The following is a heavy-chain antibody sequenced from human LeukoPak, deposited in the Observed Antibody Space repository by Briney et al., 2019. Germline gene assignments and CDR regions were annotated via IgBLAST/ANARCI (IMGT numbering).Heavy chain of an antibody. J-gene: IGHJ6*02. CDR2: ISYDGSNK. D-gene: IGHD3-22*01. V-gene: IGHV3-30*18. CDR3: ANHYDSSPVDV. Sequence: SGGSLRLSCAASGFTFSSYGMHWVRQAPGKGLEWVAVISYDGSNKYYADSVKGRFTISRDNSKNTLYLQMNSLRAEDTAVYYCANHYDSSPVDVWGQGTTVTVSS. CDR1: GFTFSSYG.